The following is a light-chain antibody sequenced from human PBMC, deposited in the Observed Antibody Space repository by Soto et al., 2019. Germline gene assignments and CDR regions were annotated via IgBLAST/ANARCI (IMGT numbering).Light chain of an antibody. V-gene: IGKV3-20*01. Sequence: EVVGPQPPALPSMSNAERATLSCRASQSVTTRYLAWYQQKPGQAPRLLIHGVSNRATGIPDRFSGSGSGTDFTLTISRLEPEDFVVYFCHQDGNPPDTFGQGTKVDIK. CDR2: GVS. CDR3: HQDGNPPDT. J-gene: IGKJ1*01. CDR1: QSVTTRY.